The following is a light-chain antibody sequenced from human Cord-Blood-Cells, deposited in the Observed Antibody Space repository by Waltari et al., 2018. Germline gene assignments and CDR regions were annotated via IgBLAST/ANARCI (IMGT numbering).Light chain of an antibody. V-gene: IGKV4-1*01. CDR2: GAS. CDR3: QQYYSTPIT. J-gene: IGKJ5*01. Sequence: DIVMTQSPDSLAVSLGERATINCKSSQSVLYSSNNKNYLAWYQQKPGQPPKLLIYGASTRESGVPDRFSGSGSGTDFTLTISSLQAEDVAVYYYQQYYSTPITFGQGTRLEIK. CDR1: QSVLYSSNNKNY.